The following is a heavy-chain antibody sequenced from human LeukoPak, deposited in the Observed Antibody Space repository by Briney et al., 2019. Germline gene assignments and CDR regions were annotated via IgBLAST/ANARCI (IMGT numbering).Heavy chain of an antibody. V-gene: IGHV3-30*04. D-gene: IGHD3-10*01. CDR1: GFTFSSYA. J-gene: IGHJ6*03. Sequence: PGGSLRLSCAASGFTFSSYAMHWVRQAPGKGLEWVAVISYDGSNKYYADSVKGRFTISRDNSKNTLYLQMNSLRAEDTAVYYCARAKPPGRGFGEQFHYYYYYMDVWGKGTTVTVSS. CDR3: ARAKPPGRGFGEQFHYYYYYMDV. CDR2: ISYDGSNK.